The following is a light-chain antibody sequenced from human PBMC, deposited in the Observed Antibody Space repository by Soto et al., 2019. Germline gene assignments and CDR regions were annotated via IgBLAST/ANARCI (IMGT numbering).Light chain of an antibody. CDR3: LQLYNFSWT. Sequence: AIQLTHPPSSLSASLGERATTSSRASQCIRNDLAWYQQKPGKAPKLLIFAASNLQSGVPSRFSGSGSGTDFTLTISRLQPEDFATYYCLQLYNFSWTFGQGTKVDIK. CDR1: QCIRND. CDR2: AAS. J-gene: IGKJ1*01. V-gene: IGKV1-6*01.